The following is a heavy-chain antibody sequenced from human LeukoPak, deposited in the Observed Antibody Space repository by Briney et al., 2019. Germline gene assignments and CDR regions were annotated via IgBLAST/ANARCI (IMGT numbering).Heavy chain of an antibody. V-gene: IGHV4-34*01. CDR3: ARGGASCYLCSITFDY. CDR1: GGSFSGYY. Sequence: PSETLSLTCAVYGGSFSGYYWSWIRQPPGKGLEWIGEINHSGSTNYNPSLKSRVTISVDTSKNQFSLKLSSVTAADTAVYYCARGGASCYLCSITFDYWGQGTLVTVSS. J-gene: IGHJ4*02. CDR2: INHSGST. D-gene: IGHD2-2*01.